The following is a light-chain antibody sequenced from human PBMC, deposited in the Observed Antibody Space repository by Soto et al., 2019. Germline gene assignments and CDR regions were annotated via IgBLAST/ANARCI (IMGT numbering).Light chain of an antibody. CDR1: QSVSSN. CDR2: GAS. CDR3: QQYNNWPPFT. V-gene: IGKV3-15*01. Sequence: EIVMTQSPATLSVSPGERATLSCRASQSVSSNLAWYQQKPGQAPRLLIYGASTRATGIPARFSGSGSGTDFTLTISSLQSEDSAVYYCQQYNNWPPFTFGPGTKVDIK. J-gene: IGKJ3*01.